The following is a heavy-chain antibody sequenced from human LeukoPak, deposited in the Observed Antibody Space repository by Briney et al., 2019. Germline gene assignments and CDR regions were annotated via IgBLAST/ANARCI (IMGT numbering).Heavy chain of an antibody. D-gene: IGHD3-10*01. J-gene: IGHJ4*02. CDR3: ARDSRDGSGSHRIFDY. Sequence: PSETLSLTCTVSGGSISSYYWSWIRQAPGKGLEWIGYMYYSGSTNYNPSLKSRVTISVDTSKNQFSLKLSSVTAADTAVYYCARDSRDGSGSHRIFDYWGQGTLVTVSS. CDR2: MYYSGST. CDR1: GGSISSYY. V-gene: IGHV4-59*01.